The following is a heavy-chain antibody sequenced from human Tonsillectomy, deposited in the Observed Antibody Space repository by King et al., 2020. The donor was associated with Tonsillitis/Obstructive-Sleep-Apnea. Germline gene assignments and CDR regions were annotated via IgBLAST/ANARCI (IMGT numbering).Heavy chain of an antibody. CDR1: GGTFSTYA. CDR2: IIPIFDIT. Sequence: QLVQSGAEVKKSGSSVKVSCKASGGTFSTYAISWVRQAPGQGLEWMGGIIPIFDITNYAQKFQGRVTITADKSTSTAYMELSSLRSEDTAVYYCAGGSGDYGDYVGGMDVWGQGTTVTVSS. CDR3: AGGSGDYGDYVGGMDV. D-gene: IGHD4-17*01. V-gene: IGHV1-69*10. J-gene: IGHJ6*02.